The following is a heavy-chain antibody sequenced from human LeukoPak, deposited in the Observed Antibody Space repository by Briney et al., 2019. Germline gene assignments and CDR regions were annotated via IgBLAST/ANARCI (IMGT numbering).Heavy chain of an antibody. CDR1: GHTLTELS. J-gene: IGHJ5*02. V-gene: IGHV1-24*01. Sequence: ASVKVSCTVSGHTLTELSMHWVRQAPGKGLEWMGGFDPEDGETIYAQKFQGRVTMTEDTSTDTAYMELSSLRSEDTAVYYCATAHCSSTSCYLEDWFDPWGQGTLVTVSS. CDR2: FDPEDGET. D-gene: IGHD2-2*01. CDR3: ATAHCSSTSCYLEDWFDP.